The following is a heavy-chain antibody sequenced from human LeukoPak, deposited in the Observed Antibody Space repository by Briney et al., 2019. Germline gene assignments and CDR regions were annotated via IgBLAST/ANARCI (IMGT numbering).Heavy chain of an antibody. V-gene: IGHV1-3*01. CDR1: GYTFTSYA. CDR3: ARDKSVLLWFGELYDAFDI. D-gene: IGHD3-10*01. Sequence: ASVKVSCKASGYTFTSYAMHWVRQAPGQRLEWMGWINAGNGNTKYSQKFQGRVTITRDTSASTAYMELSSLRSEDTAVYYCARDKSVLLWFGELYDAFDIWGQGTMVTVSS. CDR2: INAGNGNT. J-gene: IGHJ3*02.